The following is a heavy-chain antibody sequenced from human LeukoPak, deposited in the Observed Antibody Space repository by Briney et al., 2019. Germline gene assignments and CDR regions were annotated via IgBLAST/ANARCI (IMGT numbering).Heavy chain of an antibody. D-gene: IGHD5-18*01. CDR3: ARDRGYSYAFDY. J-gene: IGHJ4*02. CDR1: GFTFSSYS. V-gene: IGHV3-21*01. CDR2: ISSSSSYI. Sequence: GGSLRLSCAASGFTFSSYSMNWVRQAPGKGLEWVSSISSSSSYIYYADSVKGRFTISRDNAKNSLYLQMNSLRAEDTAVYYCARDRGYSYAFDYWGQGTLVTVSS.